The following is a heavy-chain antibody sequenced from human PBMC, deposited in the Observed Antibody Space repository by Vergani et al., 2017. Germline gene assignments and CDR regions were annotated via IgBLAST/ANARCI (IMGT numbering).Heavy chain of an antibody. J-gene: IGHJ6*02. Sequence: QVQLVQSGAEVKKPGSSVKVSCKASGGTFSSYTISWVRQAPGQGLEWMGRIIPILGTANYAQKFQGRVTITADESTSTAYMELSSLRSEDTAVYYCARESSYYYGSGSYYKGAGMDVWGQGTTVTVSS. CDR1: GGTFSSYT. CDR2: IIPILGTA. V-gene: IGHV1-69*08. CDR3: ARESSYYYGSGSYYKGAGMDV. D-gene: IGHD3-10*01.